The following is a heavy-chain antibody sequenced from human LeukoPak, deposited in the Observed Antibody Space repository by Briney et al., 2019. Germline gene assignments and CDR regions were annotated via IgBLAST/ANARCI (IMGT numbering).Heavy chain of an antibody. D-gene: IGHD6-19*01. CDR2: IYGSGST. CDR3: ARNVGWYSHDC. V-gene: IGHV4-59*08. J-gene: IGHJ4*02. Sequence: SETLSLTCTDSGDSLSSHYWSWIRQPPGKGLEWIGYIYGSGSTHYDPSLRSRVTISEDTSKNQFSLKLTSVTAADTAVYYCARNVGWYSHDCWGQGTLVTVSS. CDR1: GDSLSSHY.